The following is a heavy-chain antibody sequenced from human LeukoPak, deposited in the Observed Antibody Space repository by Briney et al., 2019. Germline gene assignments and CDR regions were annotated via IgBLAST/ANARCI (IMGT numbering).Heavy chain of an antibody. D-gene: IGHD3-22*01. Sequence: SETLSLTCTVSGGSVSSSSYYWGWIRQPPGKGLECIATTYYGGNTYYNPSLKSRVTISVDTSKNQFSLRLNSVTATDTAVYYCARHASYFYSSPYADWGQGTLVTVSS. J-gene: IGHJ4*02. CDR1: GGSVSSSSYY. V-gene: IGHV4-39*01. CDR2: TYYGGNT. CDR3: ARHASYFYSSPYAD.